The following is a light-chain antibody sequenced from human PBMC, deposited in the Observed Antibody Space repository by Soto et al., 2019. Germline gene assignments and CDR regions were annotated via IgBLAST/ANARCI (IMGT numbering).Light chain of an antibody. CDR1: QSVGSN. V-gene: IGKV3-15*01. J-gene: IGKJ4*01. Sequence: EIVMTQSPATLSVSPGERATLSCGASQSVGSNLAWYQQKPGQPPRLLIYGASTRATGFSARFSGSGSATEFTLTISSLQSEDFAVYYCQQYNKWPLTFGGGTKVDI. CDR3: QQYNKWPLT. CDR2: GAS.